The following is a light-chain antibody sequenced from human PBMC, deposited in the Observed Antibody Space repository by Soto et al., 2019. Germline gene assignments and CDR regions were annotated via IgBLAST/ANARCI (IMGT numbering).Light chain of an antibody. CDR2: EGS. CDR1: SSDVGSYNL. CDR3: CSYAGSSTYV. J-gene: IGLJ1*01. V-gene: IGLV2-23*01. Sequence: QSLLTQPASVSLSPGQSITISGTGTSSDVGSYNLVSWYQQHPGKAPKLMIYEGSKRPSGVSNRFSGSKSGNTASLTISGLQAEDEADYYCCSYAGSSTYVFGTGTKVTVL.